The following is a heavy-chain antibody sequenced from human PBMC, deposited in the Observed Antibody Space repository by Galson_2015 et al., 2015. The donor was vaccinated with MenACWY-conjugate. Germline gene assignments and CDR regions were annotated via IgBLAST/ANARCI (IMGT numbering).Heavy chain of an antibody. CDR2: VFYNGTT. D-gene: IGHD2-15*01. CDR1: GAAITSSDYY. J-gene: IGHJ4*02. CDR3: ARESSYCAGGTCGYF. V-gene: IGHV4-39*07. Sequence: LTCTASGAAITSSDYYGSWIRQSPGKGLEWIGTVFYNGTTHYNPSLKSRVTMSVDTSKSQISLNLNSATAADTAVYYCARESSYCAGGTCGYFWGQGPLVTVSS.